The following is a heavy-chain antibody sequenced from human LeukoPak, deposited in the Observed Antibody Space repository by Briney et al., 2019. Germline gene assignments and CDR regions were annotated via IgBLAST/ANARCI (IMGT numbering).Heavy chain of an antibody. CDR3: ARMNYVSSGWGASFDD. V-gene: IGHV3-48*04. Sequence: PGGSLRLSCAASGFTFSSYDMNWVRQAPGKGLEWVSYISPSSTRIDYAASVRGRFTISRDNAKRSLYLQMSSLRAEDTAVYYRARMNYVSSGWGASFDDWGQGTLVTVSS. J-gene: IGHJ4*02. CDR1: GFTFSSYD. CDR2: ISPSSTRI. D-gene: IGHD3-16*01.